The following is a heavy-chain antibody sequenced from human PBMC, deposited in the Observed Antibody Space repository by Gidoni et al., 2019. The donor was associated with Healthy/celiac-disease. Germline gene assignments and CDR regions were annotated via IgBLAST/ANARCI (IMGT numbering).Heavy chain of an antibody. CDR3: ARGQKNYDFWSGYGRDV. CDR1: GYTFTSYD. J-gene: IGHJ6*02. CDR2: MTPNSGNT. D-gene: IGHD3-3*01. Sequence: QVQLVQSGAEVKKPGASVKVSCKASGYTFTSYDINWVRQATGQGLEWMGWMTPNSGNTGYAQKFQGRVTMTKNTSISTAYMELSSLRSEDTAVYYCARGQKNYDFWSGYGRDVWGQGTTVTVSS. V-gene: IGHV1-8*01.